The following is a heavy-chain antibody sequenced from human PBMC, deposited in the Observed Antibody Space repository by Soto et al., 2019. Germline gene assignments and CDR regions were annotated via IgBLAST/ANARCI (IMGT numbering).Heavy chain of an antibody. Sequence: QLHLRESGPGLVKPSETLSLTCTVSGGSITSSSYYWGWIRQPPGKGLEWIGSIYYSGRTYYNPSLKSRVPISVDTSKNQFSLKLSSVTAADTAVYYCATQEVGGTYVYTFDPWGQGTLVTVSS. CDR2: IYYSGRT. D-gene: IGHD1-26*01. CDR1: GGSITSSSYY. J-gene: IGHJ5*02. V-gene: IGHV4-39*01. CDR3: ATQEVGGTYVYTFDP.